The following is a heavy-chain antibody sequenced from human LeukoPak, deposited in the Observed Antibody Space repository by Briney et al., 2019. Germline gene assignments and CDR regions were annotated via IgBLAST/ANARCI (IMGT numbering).Heavy chain of an antibody. J-gene: IGHJ5*02. CDR1: GFTVSSNY. Sequence: PGGSLRLSCAASGFTVSSNYMSWVRQAPGKGLEWVSAISGSGGSTYYADSVKGRFTISRDNSKNTLYLQMNSLRAEDTAVYYCAKDHQAPYNWFDPWGQGTLVTVSS. CDR2: ISGSGGST. CDR3: AKDHQAPYNWFDP. V-gene: IGHV3-23*01.